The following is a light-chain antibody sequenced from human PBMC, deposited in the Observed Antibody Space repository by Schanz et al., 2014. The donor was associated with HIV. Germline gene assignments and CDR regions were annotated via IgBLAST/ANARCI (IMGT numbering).Light chain of an antibody. CDR1: ETINSRY. Sequence: EDVLTQSPGTLSLSPGERATLSCRVSETINSRYLAWYQQKPGQAPRLLIYGASNRATGIPDRFSGSGSGTDFTLTISRLEPDDFAVYYCHHYGDSRGTFGGGTEVDI. CDR2: GAS. J-gene: IGKJ4*02. V-gene: IGKV3-20*01. CDR3: HHYGDSRGT.